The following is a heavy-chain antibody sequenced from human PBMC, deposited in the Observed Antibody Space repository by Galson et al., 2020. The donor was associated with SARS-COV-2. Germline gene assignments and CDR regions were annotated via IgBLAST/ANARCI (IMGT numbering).Heavy chain of an antibody. Sequence: ETSETLSLTCTASGASISSSGYYWTWIRHHPGKGLEWIGYIYYRGSTDYTPSLKSRVSISRDTSKNQFFLKLTSVTAADTAVYYCARSSSGGLNFNIWGQGTMVTVSS. J-gene: IGHJ3*02. CDR3: ARSSSGGLNFNI. D-gene: IGHD1-26*01. V-gene: IGHV4-31*03. CDR1: GASISSSGYY. CDR2: IYYRGST.